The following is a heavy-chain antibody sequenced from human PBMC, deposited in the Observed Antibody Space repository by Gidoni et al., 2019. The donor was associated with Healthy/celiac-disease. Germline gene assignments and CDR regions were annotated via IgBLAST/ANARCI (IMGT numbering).Heavy chain of an antibody. CDR3: ARDPGYCSGGSCYFVYYYYGMDV. Sequence: EVQLVESGGGLVQPGGSLRLSCAASGFTFSSYWMSWFGQAPGKGLEWVANIKQYGSDKYYGDSVKGRFTISRDNAKNSLYLQMNSLRAEDTAVYYCARDPGYCSGGSCYFVYYYYGMDVWGQGTTVTVSS. D-gene: IGHD2-15*01. CDR1: GFTFSSYW. J-gene: IGHJ6*02. V-gene: IGHV3-7*01. CDR2: IKQYGSDK.